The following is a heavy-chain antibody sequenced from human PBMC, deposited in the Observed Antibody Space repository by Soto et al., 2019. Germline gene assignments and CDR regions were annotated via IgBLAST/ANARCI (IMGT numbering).Heavy chain of an antibody. CDR2: INPNGGST. D-gene: IGHD3-16*01. CDR1: RATFHSCS. J-gene: IGHJ5*02. Sequence: GASVKVTCQAPRATFHSCSMQSVRQDNEHGLEWMGVINPNGGSTRFAQKFQGRVTMTRDTSTSTVYMELRGLTSEDTAVYYCARSSGGVYGIIIEGTNWFAPWGQGTLVTVSS. V-gene: IGHV1-46*02. CDR3: ARSSGGVYGIIIEGTNWFAP.